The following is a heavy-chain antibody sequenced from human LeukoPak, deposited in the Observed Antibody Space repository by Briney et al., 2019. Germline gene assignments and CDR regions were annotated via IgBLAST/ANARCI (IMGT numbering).Heavy chain of an antibody. J-gene: IGHJ4*02. D-gene: IGHD1-1*01. CDR3: ALVGRIGDDAPIDY. CDR1: GFTFSSYS. Sequence: GGSLRLSCAASGFTFSSYSMSWVRQAPGKGLEWVSSISSSSSYIYYADSVKGRFTISRDNAKNSLYLQMNSLRAEDTAVYYCALVGRIGDDAPIDYWGQGTLVTVSS. V-gene: IGHV3-21*01. CDR2: ISSSSSYI.